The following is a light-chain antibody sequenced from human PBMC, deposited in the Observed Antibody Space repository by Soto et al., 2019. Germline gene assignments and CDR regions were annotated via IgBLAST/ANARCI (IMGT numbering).Light chain of an antibody. CDR2: AAS. CDR3: QQRSNWPPLT. J-gene: IGKJ4*02. Sequence: EIELTQSPATLSLSPGERATLSCRASQGVSSYLAWYQQKPGQAPRLLIYAASTRATGVPARFSGSGSGTEFTLPISSLVQDDFAVNYCQQRSNWPPLTFGGGTKVEIK. V-gene: IGKV3-11*01. CDR1: QGVSSY.